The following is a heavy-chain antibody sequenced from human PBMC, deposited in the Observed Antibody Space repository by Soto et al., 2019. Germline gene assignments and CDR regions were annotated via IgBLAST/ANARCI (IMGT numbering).Heavy chain of an antibody. Sequence: PSETLSLTCTVSGASINSSIYYWGWIRQPPGKGLEWIGSIYYTGSTYYNPSLKSRVTISVDTSKNQLSLKLSSVTAADTAIYYCARRTIAGPTTNYDYWGQGTLVTVSS. V-gene: IGHV4-39*01. D-gene: IGHD1-26*01. CDR1: GASINSSIYY. CDR2: IYYTGST. CDR3: ARRTIAGPTTNYDY. J-gene: IGHJ4*02.